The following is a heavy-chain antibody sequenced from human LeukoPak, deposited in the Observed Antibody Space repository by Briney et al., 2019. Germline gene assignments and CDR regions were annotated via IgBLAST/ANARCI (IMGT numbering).Heavy chain of an antibody. CDR3: ARDFYDGFALDY. CDR1: GFTFSNYW. CDR2: ISGSGGST. D-gene: IGHD2/OR15-2a*01. Sequence: GGSPRLSCAASGFTFSNYWMSWVRQAPGKGLEWVSGISGSGGSTYYADSVKGRFTISRDNSKNTLYLQMDNLRAEDTGVYYCARDFYDGFALDYWGQGTLVTVSS. J-gene: IGHJ4*02. V-gene: IGHV3-23*01.